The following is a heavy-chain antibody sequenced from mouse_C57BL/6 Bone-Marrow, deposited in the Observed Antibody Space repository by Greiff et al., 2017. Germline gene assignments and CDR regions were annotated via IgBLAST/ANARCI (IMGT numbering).Heavy chain of an antibody. CDR3: ATPTVGFAY. Sequence: QVQLKESGPGLVQPSQSLSITCTVSGFSLTSYGVHWVRQSPGKGLEWLGVIWSGGSTDYNAAFISRLSISKDNSTSQVFFKMNSLQADDTARYYCATPTVGFAYWGQGTLVTVSA. D-gene: IGHD1-1*01. V-gene: IGHV2-2*01. CDR2: IWSGGST. CDR1: GFSLTSYG. J-gene: IGHJ3*01.